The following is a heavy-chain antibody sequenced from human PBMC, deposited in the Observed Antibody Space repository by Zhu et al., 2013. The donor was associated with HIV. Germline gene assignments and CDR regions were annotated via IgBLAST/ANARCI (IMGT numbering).Heavy chain of an antibody. J-gene: IGHJ6*02. Sequence: QVQLVQSGAEVKKPGSSVKVSCKASGGTFSSYAISWVRQAPGQGLEWMGGIIPIFGTANYAQKFQGRVTITADESTSTAYMELSSLRSEDTAVYYCARVSGYGDYGFTHGRNYYYGMDVWGQGTTATVSS. CDR2: IIPIFGTA. V-gene: IGHV1-69*01. D-gene: IGHD4-17*01. CDR1: GGTFSSYA. CDR3: ARVSGYGDYGFTHGRNYYYGMDV.